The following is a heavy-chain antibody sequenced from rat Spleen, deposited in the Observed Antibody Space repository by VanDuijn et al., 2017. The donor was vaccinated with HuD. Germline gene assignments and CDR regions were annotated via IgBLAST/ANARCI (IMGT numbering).Heavy chain of an antibody. CDR2: ISYDGSST. V-gene: IGHV5-7*01. J-gene: IGHJ2*01. CDR1: GFTFSDYN. CDR3: ATDGITTLRFDD. D-gene: IGHD1-4*01. Sequence: EVQLVESGGGLVQPGRSLKLSCAASGFTFSDYNMAWVRQAPKKGLEWVATISYDGSSTYYRDSVKGRFIISRDNAKSTLYLQMDSLRSEDTATYYGATDGITTLRFDDWGQGVMVTVSS.